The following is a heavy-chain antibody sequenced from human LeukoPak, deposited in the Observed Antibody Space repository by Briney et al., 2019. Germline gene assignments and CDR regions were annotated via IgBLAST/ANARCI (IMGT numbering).Heavy chain of an antibody. V-gene: IGHV3-33*08. J-gene: IGHJ3*02. CDR1: GFTFSSYG. CDR2: IWYDGSNK. D-gene: IGHD1-14*01. CDR3: ARSEVPEGAFDI. Sequence: PGGSLRLSCAASGFTFSSYGMHWVRQAPGKGLEWVAVIWYDGSNKYYADSVKGRFTISRDNSKNTLYLQMNSLRAEDTAVYYCARSEVPEGAFDIWGQGTMVTVSS.